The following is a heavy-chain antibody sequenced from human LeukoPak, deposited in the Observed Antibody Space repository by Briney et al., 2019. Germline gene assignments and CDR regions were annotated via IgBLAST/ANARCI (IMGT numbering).Heavy chain of an antibody. CDR2: IIPIFGTA. J-gene: IGHJ4*02. CDR1: GGTFSSYA. CDR3: ARAPVGSGWYDY. Sequence: GASVKVSCKASGGTFSSYAISWVRQAPGQGLEWMGRIIPIFGTANYAQKLQGRVTMTTDTSTSTAYMELRSLRSDDTAVYYCARAPVGSGWYDYWGQGTLVTVSS. D-gene: IGHD6-19*01. V-gene: IGHV1-69*05.